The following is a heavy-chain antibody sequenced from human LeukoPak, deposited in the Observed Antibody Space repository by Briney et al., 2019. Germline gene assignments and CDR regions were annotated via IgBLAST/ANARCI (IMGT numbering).Heavy chain of an antibody. J-gene: IGHJ4*02. Sequence: GGSLRLSCAASGFTFSSYWMSWVRQAPGKGLEWVANIKQAGSEKYDVDSVKGRFTISRDNAKNSLYLQMNSLRAEDTAVYYCARAMYYYDSSGYYFLSYFDYWGQGTLVTVSS. CDR3: ARAMYYYDSSGYYFLSYFDY. CDR1: GFTFSSYW. CDR2: IKQAGSEK. V-gene: IGHV3-7*01. D-gene: IGHD3-22*01.